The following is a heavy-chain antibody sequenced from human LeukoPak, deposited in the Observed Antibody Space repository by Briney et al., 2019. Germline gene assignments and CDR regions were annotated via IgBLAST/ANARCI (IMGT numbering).Heavy chain of an antibody. Sequence: GGSLRLSCAASGFTFSNYAMSWVRQAPGKGLEWVSTISGSGTSTYYAGSVKGRFTISRDNSKNTLYLQMNSLRAEDTAVYYCAKRMDSSGVRVHAFDIWGQGTMVTVSS. CDR1: GFTFSNYA. V-gene: IGHV3-23*01. D-gene: IGHD2-15*01. CDR3: AKRMDSSGVRVHAFDI. CDR2: ISGSGTST. J-gene: IGHJ3*02.